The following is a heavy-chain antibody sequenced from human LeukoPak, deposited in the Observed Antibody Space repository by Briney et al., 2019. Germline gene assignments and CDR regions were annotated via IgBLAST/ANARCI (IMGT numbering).Heavy chain of an antibody. D-gene: IGHD6-6*01. CDR1: GGTFSSYA. J-gene: IGHJ4*02. CDR3: ARAPRGAARHYFFDY. V-gene: IGHV1-69*13. CDR2: IIPIFGTA. Sequence: SVKVSCKASGGTFSSYAISWVRQAPGQGLEWMGGIIPIFGTANYAQKFQGRVTITADESTSTAYMELSSLRSEDTAVYYCARAPRGAARHYFFDYWGQGTLVTVSS.